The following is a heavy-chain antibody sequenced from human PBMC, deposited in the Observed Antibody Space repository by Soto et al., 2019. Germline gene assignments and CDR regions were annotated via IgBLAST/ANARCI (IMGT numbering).Heavy chain of an antibody. J-gene: IGHJ6*02. CDR3: ASHPGYSYGYDYYYYGMDV. V-gene: IGHV4-31*03. D-gene: IGHD5-18*01. CDR1: GGSISSGGYY. Sequence: SETLSLTCTVSGGSISSGGYYWSWIRQHPGKGLEWIGYIYYSGSTYYNPSLKSRITISVDTSKNLFSLKLSSVTAADTAVYYCASHPGYSYGYDYYYYGMDVWGQGTTVTVSS. CDR2: IYYSGST.